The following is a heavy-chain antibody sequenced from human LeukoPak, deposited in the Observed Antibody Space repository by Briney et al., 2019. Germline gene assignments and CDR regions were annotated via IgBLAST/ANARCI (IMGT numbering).Heavy chain of an antibody. Sequence: GGSLRLSCAASGFGFSAYAMTWARQTPGKGLEWVSSVTGSGSTTYYSESVEGRFTISRDNSNNTLFLQMNSLRGDDTAVYYCAKGKVSDSWGQGTLVTVSS. J-gene: IGHJ4*02. CDR1: GFGFSAYA. CDR3: AKGKVSDS. V-gene: IGHV3-23*01. CDR2: VTGSGSTT. D-gene: IGHD3-10*01.